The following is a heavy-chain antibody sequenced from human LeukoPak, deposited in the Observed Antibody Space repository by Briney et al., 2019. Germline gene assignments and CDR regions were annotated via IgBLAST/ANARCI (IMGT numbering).Heavy chain of an antibody. CDR2: ISSSSSYI. CDR3: ARAQILSPPAAFPRFGVSGMDV. CDR1: GFTFSSYS. Sequence: GSLRLSCAASGFTFSSYSMNWVRQAPGKGLEWVSSISSSSSYIYYADSVKGRFTISRDNAKNSLYLQMNSLRAEDTAVYYCARAQILSPPAAFPRFGVSGMDVWGQGTTVTVSS. J-gene: IGHJ6*02. V-gene: IGHV3-21*01. D-gene: IGHD2-2*01.